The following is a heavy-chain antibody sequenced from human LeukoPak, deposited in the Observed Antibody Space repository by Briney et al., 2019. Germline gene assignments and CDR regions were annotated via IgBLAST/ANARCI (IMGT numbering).Heavy chain of an antibody. CDR3: ANVPRLRSGY. J-gene: IGHJ4*02. Sequence: GGSLRLSCAASGFTFSNYWMSWVRQTPGKGLEWVANINKDGSEKYSVDSVKGRFTISRDNAKNSLYLHMNSLRAEDTAVYYCANVPRLRSGYWGQGTLVTVSS. D-gene: IGHD3-10*01. CDR2: INKDGSEK. V-gene: IGHV3-7*01. CDR1: GFTFSNYW.